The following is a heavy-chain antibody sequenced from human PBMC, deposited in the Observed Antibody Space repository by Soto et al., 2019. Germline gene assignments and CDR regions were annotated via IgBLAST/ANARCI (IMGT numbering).Heavy chain of an antibody. CDR2: IIPIFGTA. D-gene: IGHD4-17*01. V-gene: IGHV1-69*13. CDR3: ARESTTVVTPWYFDY. CDR1: GGTFSSYA. J-gene: IGHJ4*02. Sequence: SVKVSCKASGGTFSSYAISWVRQAPGQGLEWMGGIIPIFGTAIYAQKFQGRVTITADESTSTAYMELSSLRSEDTAVYYCARESTTVVTPWYFDYWGQGTLVTVSS.